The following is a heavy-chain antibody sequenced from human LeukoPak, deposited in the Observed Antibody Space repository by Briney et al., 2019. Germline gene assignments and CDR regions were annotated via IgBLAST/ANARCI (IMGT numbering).Heavy chain of an antibody. V-gene: IGHV4-59*12. CDR2: IYYSGST. CDR1: GGSISSYY. Sequence: PSETLSLTCTVSGGSISSYYWSWIRQPPGKGLEWIGYIYYSGSTNYNPSLKSRVTISVDKSKNQFSLKLSSVTAADTAVYYCARELSSGSIGYYFDYWGQGTLVTVSS. J-gene: IGHJ4*02. D-gene: IGHD6-19*01. CDR3: ARELSSGSIGYYFDY.